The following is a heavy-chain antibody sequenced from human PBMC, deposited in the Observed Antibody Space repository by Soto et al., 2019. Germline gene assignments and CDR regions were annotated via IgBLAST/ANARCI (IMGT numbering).Heavy chain of an antibody. CDR2: IIPIFGTA. CDR3: ARGTTIMVRGVMDAFDI. D-gene: IGHD3-10*01. CDR1: GGTFSSYA. J-gene: IGHJ3*02. V-gene: IGHV1-69*01. Sequence: QVQLVQSGAEVKKPGSSVKVSCKASGGTFSSYAISWVRQAPGQGLEWMGGIIPIFGTANYAQKFQGRVTITADESTSTAYMELSSLRSEDTDVYYCARGTTIMVRGVMDAFDIWGQGTMVTVSS.